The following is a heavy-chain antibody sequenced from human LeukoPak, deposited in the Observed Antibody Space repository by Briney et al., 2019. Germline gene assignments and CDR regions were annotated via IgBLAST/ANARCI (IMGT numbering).Heavy chain of an antibody. CDR3: AKDRYSSGWGAAFDI. V-gene: IGHV3-30*18. D-gene: IGHD6-19*01. J-gene: IGHJ3*02. CDR1: GFTFSSYS. Sequence: GGSLRLSCAASGFTFSSYSMNWVRQAPGKGLEWAALISYDGSNKYYADSVKGRFTISRSNSKNTLYLQMNSLRVEDTALYYCAKDRYSSGWGAAFDIWGQGTMVTVSS. CDR2: ISYDGSNK.